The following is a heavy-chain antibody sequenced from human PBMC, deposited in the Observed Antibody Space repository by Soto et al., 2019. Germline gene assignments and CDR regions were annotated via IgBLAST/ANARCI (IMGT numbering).Heavy chain of an antibody. J-gene: IGHJ3*02. Sequence: QVQLVQSGAEVKKPGSSVKVSCKASGGTFSSYAISWVRQAPGQGLEWMGGIISIFGTANYAQKFQGRVTITADKSTSTAYMELSSLRSEDTAVYYCARQQKYYDILTGYDDAFDIWGQGTMVTVSS. V-gene: IGHV1-69*06. CDR3: ARQQKYYDILTGYDDAFDI. D-gene: IGHD3-9*01. CDR1: GGTFSSYA. CDR2: IISIFGTA.